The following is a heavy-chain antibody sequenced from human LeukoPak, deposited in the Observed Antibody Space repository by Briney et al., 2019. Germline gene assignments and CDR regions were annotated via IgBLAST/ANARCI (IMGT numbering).Heavy chain of an antibody. V-gene: IGHV3-23*01. CDR2: ISGSGGST. D-gene: IGHD2-21*01. CDR1: GFTFSSHA. CDR3: DKQRSSGDFDI. J-gene: IGHJ3*02. Sequence: GGSLRLSCAASGFTFSSHAMSWVRQAPGKGLEWVSAISGSGGSTYYADSVTGRFTVSRDNSKNTLYLQMNSLRGEDTAVYYCDKQRSSGDFDIWGQGTMVTVSS.